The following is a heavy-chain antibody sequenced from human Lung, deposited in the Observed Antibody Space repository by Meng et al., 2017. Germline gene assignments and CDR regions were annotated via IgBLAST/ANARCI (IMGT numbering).Heavy chain of an antibody. Sequence: QVQLVQSGAEVKKTGSSVKVACKTSGDSFSTQTFSWVRPAPGQGLEWMGGLIAVFDKTKAAPRFQDRVTFTADESTSTAYMELSSLTFDDTAVYFCARGRRNEPLFDYWGQGTLVTVSS. CDR3: ARGRRNEPLFDY. CDR1: GDSFSTQT. J-gene: IGHJ4*02. CDR2: LIAVFDKT. D-gene: IGHD1-14*01. V-gene: IGHV1-69*13.